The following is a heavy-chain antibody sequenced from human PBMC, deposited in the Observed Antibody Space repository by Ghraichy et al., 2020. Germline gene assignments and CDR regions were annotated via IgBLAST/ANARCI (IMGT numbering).Heavy chain of an antibody. J-gene: IGHJ4*02. CDR2: INHSGST. D-gene: IGHD1-26*01. Sequence: SETLSLTCAVYGGSFSGYYWSWIRQPPGKGLEWIGEINHSGSTNYNPSLKSRVTISVDTSKNQFSLKLSSVTAADTAVYYCARAGPLMGATSYYFDYWGQGTLVTVSS. CDR3: ARAGPLMGATSYYFDY. V-gene: IGHV4-34*01. CDR1: GGSFSGYY.